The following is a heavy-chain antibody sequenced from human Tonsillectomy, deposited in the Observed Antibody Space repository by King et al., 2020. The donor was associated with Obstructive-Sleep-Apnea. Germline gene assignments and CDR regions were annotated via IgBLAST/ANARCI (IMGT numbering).Heavy chain of an antibody. J-gene: IGHJ6*02. CDR1: GGTFRSYA. Sequence: QLVQSGAEVKKPGSSVQVSCQASGGTFRSYAISWVRPAPGQGLEWMGGIIPILGIANYAQKFQGRVTITADKSTSTAYMELSSLRSEDTAVYYCARQSDYDYYYGMDVWGQGTTVTVSS. CDR3: ARQSDYDYYYGMDV. CDR2: IIPILGIA. V-gene: IGHV1-69*10. D-gene: IGHD2-21*02.